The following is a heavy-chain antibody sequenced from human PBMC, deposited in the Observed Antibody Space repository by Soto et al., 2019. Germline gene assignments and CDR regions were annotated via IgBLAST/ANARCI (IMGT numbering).Heavy chain of an antibody. CDR3: ARRLSMRYFDX. J-gene: IGHJ5*02. V-gene: IGHV4-30-4*01. D-gene: IGHD3-16*02. Sequence: SETLSLTCTVSGASVSSVDYYWGWIRQPPGKGLELLGYVYYSGNTYYNTSLKSRVTISVDTSKNQFSLKLNSVTAADTAMYYCARRLSMRYFDXWGQGTLVTVSX. CDR1: GASVSSVDYY. CDR2: VYYSGNT.